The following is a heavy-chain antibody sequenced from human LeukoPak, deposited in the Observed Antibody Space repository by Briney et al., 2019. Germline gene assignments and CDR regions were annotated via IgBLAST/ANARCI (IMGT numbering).Heavy chain of an antibody. D-gene: IGHD1-26*01. J-gene: IGHJ3*02. V-gene: IGHV5-51*01. CDR3: ARPKDTVGVTAAFDT. Sequence: GESLKISCKGSGYSFTSYWIGWVRQMPGKGLEWMGIIYPGDSDTRYSPSFQGQVTISADKSITTAYLQWRSLKASDTAMYYCARPKDTVGVTAAFDTWGQGTMVTVSS. CDR1: GYSFTSYW. CDR2: IYPGDSDT.